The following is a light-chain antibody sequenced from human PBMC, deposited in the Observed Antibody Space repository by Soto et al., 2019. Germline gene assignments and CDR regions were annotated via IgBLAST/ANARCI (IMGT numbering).Light chain of an antibody. CDR2: GAS. Sequence: EIVMTQSPATLSVSPGERATLSCRASQSVSSNLAWYQQKPGQAPRLLIYGASNRATGIPDRFSGSGSGTDFTLTISRLEPEDFAVYYCQQYNNWPLTFGGGNKVDIK. V-gene: IGKV3D-15*01. CDR3: QQYNNWPLT. J-gene: IGKJ4*01. CDR1: QSVSSN.